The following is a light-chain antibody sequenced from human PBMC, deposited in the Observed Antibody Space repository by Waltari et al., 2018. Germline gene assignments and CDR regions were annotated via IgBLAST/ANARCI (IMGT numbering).Light chain of an antibody. V-gene: IGKV1-39*01. CDR3: QQSYSSPRT. CDR2: AAS. Sequence: DIQMTQSPSSLSASVGDRVTLTCRASESISSYLNCYQQKPGKAPQLLIYAASNLQTGFPSRFSGSGSVTDFSLTITSLQPEDFATYYCQQSYSSPRTFGQGTKLEIK. J-gene: IGKJ2*01. CDR1: ESISSY.